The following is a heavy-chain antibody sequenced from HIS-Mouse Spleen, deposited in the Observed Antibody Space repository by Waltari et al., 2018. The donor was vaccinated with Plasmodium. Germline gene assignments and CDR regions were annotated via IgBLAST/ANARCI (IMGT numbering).Heavy chain of an antibody. D-gene: IGHD5-12*01. Sequence: PGKGLEWVAVISYDGSNKYYADSVKGRFTIFRDNSKNTLYLQMNSLRAEDTAVYYCARDRYSWFDPWGQGTLVTVSS. CDR3: ARDRYSWFDP. J-gene: IGHJ5*02. V-gene: IGHV3-30*04. CDR2: ISYDGSNK.